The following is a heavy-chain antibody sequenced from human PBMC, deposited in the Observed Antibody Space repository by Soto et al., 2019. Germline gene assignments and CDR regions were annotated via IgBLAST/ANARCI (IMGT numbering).Heavy chain of an antibody. J-gene: IGHJ4*02. CDR1: GGTFSSYA. V-gene: IGHV1-69*01. D-gene: IGHD6-13*01. CDR2: IIPIFGTA. CDR3: ARESDRGAAAGAAY. Sequence: QVQLVQSGAEVKKPGSSVKVSCKASGGTFSSYAISWVRQAPGQGLEWMGGIIPIFGTANYAQKFQGRVTMTADESTSTAYMELSSLSYEDTAVYYCARESDRGAAAGAAYWGQGTLVTVSS.